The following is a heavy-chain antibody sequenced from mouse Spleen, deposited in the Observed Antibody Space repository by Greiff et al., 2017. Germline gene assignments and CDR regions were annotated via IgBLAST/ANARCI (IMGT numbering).Heavy chain of an antibody. D-gene: IGHD1-1*01. V-gene: IGHV5-12*02. CDR1: GFTFSDYY. CDR2: ISNGGGST. Sequence: EVQGVESGGGLVQPGGSLKLSCATSGFTFSDYYMYWVRQTPEKRLEWVAYISNGGGSTYYPDTVKGRFTISRDNAKNTLYLQMSRLKSEDTAMYYCARSIYYGYAMDYWGQGTSVTVSS. J-gene: IGHJ4*01. CDR3: ARSIYYGYAMDY.